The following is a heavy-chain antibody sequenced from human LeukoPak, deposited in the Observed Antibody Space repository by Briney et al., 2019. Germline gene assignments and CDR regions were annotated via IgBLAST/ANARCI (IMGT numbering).Heavy chain of an antibody. CDR3: ARDGGYDFWSGYYQDY. CDR1: GFTFNNYG. D-gene: IGHD3-3*01. V-gene: IGHV3-23*01. J-gene: IGHJ4*02. Sequence: GGSLRLSCAASGFTFNNYGMGWVRQTPGKGLEWVSAISGSGGSTYYADSVKGRFTISRDNSKNTLYLQMNSLRAEDTAVYYCARDGGYDFWSGYYQDYWGQGTLVTVSS. CDR2: ISGSGGST.